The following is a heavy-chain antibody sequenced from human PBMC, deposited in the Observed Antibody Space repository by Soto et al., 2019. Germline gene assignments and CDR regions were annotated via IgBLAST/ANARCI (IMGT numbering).Heavy chain of an antibody. D-gene: IGHD5-12*01. CDR1: GYSFTDFA. CDR2: INADKGDT. CDR3: SSGPLSWVATIWDYANWFDP. V-gene: IGHV1-3*01. J-gene: IGHJ5*02. Sequence: QAQLVQSGAEVKKPGASVKVSCKASGYSFTDFAMHWVRLASGQRLEWMGWINADKGDTKYSPKFQGRVTITRDTSATTVYMELRSLRSEDTAVYYCSSGPLSWVATIWDYANWFDPWGQGRRVTVST.